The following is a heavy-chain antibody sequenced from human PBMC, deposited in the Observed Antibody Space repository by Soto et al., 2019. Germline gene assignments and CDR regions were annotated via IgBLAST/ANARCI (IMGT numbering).Heavy chain of an antibody. CDR3: ARQRTSVVTQAYFDV. J-gene: IGHJ4*02. CDR1: AGSFSHYY. CDR2: IKHSGSN. D-gene: IGHD2-21*02. Sequence: SETLSLTCAVYAGSFSHYYWNWIRQSPGKGLEWIGKIKHSGSNNYNPSLRSRVSMSIDTSKDQFSLKLKSVTAADTALYFCARQRTSVVTQAYFDVWGPGSLVTVSS. V-gene: IGHV4-34*01.